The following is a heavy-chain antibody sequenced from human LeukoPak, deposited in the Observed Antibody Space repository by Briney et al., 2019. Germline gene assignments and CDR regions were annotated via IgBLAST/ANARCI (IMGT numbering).Heavy chain of an antibody. D-gene: IGHD3-10*01. V-gene: IGHV3-49*04. CDR3: TGSFGELSFFDY. J-gene: IGHJ4*02. CDR2: IRSKAYGGTT. CDR1: GFTFGDYG. Sequence: GGSLRLSCTASGFTFGDYGMSWVRQAPGKGLEWVGFIRSKAYGGTTEYAASVKGRFTISRDDSKSIAYLQMNSLKTEDTAVYYCTGSFGELSFFDYWGQGTLVTVSS.